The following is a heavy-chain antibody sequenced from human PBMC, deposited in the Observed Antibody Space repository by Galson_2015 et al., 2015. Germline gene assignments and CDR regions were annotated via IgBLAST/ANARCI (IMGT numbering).Heavy chain of an antibody. D-gene: IGHD4-23*01. CDR2: IYHSGST. CDR3: AKVPTGGGNPFDP. V-gene: IGHV4-30-2*01. Sequence: LEWIGYIYHSGSTYYNPSLKSRVTISVDRSKNQFSLKLSSVTAADTAVYYCAKVPTGGGNPFDPWGQGTLVTVSS. J-gene: IGHJ5*02.